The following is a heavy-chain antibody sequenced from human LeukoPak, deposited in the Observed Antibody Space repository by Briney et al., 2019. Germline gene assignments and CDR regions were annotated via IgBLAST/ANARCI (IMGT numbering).Heavy chain of an antibody. J-gene: IGHJ4*02. V-gene: IGHV3-30-3*01. CDR1: GFTFSSYA. CDR3: VRGGYSPGYFDY. CDR2: ISYDGSNK. Sequence: GGSLRLSCAASGFTFSSYAMHWVRQAPGKGLEWVAVISYDGSNKYYAHSVKGRFTISRDNAKTSLYLQISSLRAEDTAVYYCVRGGYSPGYFDYWGQGTLVTVSS. D-gene: IGHD5-18*01.